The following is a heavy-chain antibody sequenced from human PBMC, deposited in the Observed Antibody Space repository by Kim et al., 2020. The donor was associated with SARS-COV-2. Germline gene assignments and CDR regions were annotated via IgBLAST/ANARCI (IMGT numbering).Heavy chain of an antibody. CDR3: AKDPTMTTVISWFDP. Sequence: GGSLRLSCAASGFTFSSYAMSWVRQAPGKGLEWVSAISGSGGSTYYADSVKGRFTISRDNSKNTLYLQMNSLRAEDTAVYYCAKDPTMTTVISWFDPWGQGTLVTVSS. D-gene: IGHD4-17*01. V-gene: IGHV3-23*01. J-gene: IGHJ5*02. CDR1: GFTFSSYA. CDR2: ISGSGGST.